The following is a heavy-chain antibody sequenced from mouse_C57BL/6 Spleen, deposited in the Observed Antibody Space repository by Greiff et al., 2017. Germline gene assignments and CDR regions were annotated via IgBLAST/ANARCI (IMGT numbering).Heavy chain of an antibody. CDR2: INPYNGGT. D-gene: IGHD3-3*01. J-gene: IGHJ4*01. CDR1: GSTFTDYY. CDR3: ARSRGTGYDMDF. V-gene: IGHV1-19*01. Sequence: EVQLQQSGPVLVKPGASVKMSCKASGSTFTDYYMNWVKQSHGKSLKWIGVINPYNGGTSYNQKFKGKATLTVDESSSTAYMELNSLTSEDSAVYYCARSRGTGYDMDFWGQGTSVTVSS.